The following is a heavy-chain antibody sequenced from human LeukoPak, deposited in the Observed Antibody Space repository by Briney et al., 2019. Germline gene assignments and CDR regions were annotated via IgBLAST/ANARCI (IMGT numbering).Heavy chain of an antibody. Sequence: GGSLRLSCAASGFTFRNFAMSWLRQAPGKGLEWVSGLSHGGTRTFYAASVKGRFTISRDDSNSTLFLQMDNLRVEDTATYYCAKDIELFMSWGQGTLVIVSS. J-gene: IGHJ5*02. D-gene: IGHD1-26*01. CDR1: GFTFRNFA. CDR2: LSHGGTRT. V-gene: IGHV3-23*01. CDR3: AKDIELFMS.